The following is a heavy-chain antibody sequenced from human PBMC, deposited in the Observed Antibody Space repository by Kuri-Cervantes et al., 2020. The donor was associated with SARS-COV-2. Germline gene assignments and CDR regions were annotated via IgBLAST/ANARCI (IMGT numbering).Heavy chain of an antibody. D-gene: IGHD3-3*01. CDR2: TSSSSSYT. CDR3: ARGGVGITVDY. CDR1: GFTFSDYY. J-gene: IGHJ4*02. V-gene: IGHV3-11*06. Sequence: LSLTCAASGFTFSDYYVSWIRQAPGKGLEWVSYTSSSSSYTNYADSVKGRFTISRDNAKNSLYLQMNSLRAEDTAVYYCARGGVGITVDYWGQGTLVTVSS.